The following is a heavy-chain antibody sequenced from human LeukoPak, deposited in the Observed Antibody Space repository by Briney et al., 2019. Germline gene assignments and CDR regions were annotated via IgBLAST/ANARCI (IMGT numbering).Heavy chain of an antibody. CDR3: ARVLMVRGVFAAFDI. CDR1: VYSFTSYW. Sequence: GESLKISWKGSVYSFTSYWIGWVRKMPGKGLEWMGIIYPGDSDTTYSPSFQGQATISADKSISTAYLQWSNLKASDTAMYYCARVLMVRGVFAAFDIWGQGTMVTVSS. J-gene: IGHJ3*02. D-gene: IGHD3-10*01. CDR2: IYPGDSDT. V-gene: IGHV5-51*01.